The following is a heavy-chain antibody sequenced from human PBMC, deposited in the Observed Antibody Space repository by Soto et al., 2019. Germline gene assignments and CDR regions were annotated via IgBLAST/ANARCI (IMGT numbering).Heavy chain of an antibody. CDR2: ISGDGSST. V-gene: IGHV3-74*01. D-gene: IGHD1-7*01. CDR3: ARSLPGTYGAFDL. J-gene: IGHJ3*01. CDR1: EFTFRSYW. Sequence: GSLRLSCAASEFTFRSYWMHWVRQSLGKGLVWVSRISGDGSSTNYADSVKGRFTISRDNAKNTVYLQIDSLRAEDTAVYYCARSLPGTYGAFDLWGQGTMVTVSS.